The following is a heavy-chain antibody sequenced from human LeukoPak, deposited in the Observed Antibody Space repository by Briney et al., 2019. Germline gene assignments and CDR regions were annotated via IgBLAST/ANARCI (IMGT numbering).Heavy chain of an antibody. D-gene: IGHD3-10*01. CDR3: AKDQHGSGLGI. CDR2: ISYDGSNK. V-gene: IGHV3-30*18. Sequence: PGGSLRLSCAASGFTFSSYGMHWVRQAPGKGLEWVAVISYDGSNKYYADSVKGRFTISRDNSKNTLYLQMNSLRAEDTAVYYCAKDQHGSGLGIWGQGTMVTVSS. J-gene: IGHJ3*02. CDR1: GFTFSSYG.